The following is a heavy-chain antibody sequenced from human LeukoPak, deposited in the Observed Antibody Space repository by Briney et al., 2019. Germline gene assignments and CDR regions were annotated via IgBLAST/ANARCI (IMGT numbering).Heavy chain of an antibody. Sequence: SETLSLTCTVSGGSISSYYWSWIRQPPGKGLEWIGSIYYGGTTYYNPSLKSRVTISVDTSKNQFSLKVTSVTAADTAVYYCARDPSSSSDSDYWGQGTLVTVSS. D-gene: IGHD6-6*01. V-gene: IGHV4-59*12. J-gene: IGHJ4*02. CDR2: IYYGGTT. CDR3: ARDPSSSSDSDY. CDR1: GGSISSYY.